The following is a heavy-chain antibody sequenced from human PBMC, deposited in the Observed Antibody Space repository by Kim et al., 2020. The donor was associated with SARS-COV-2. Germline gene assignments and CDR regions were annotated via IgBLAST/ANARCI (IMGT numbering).Heavy chain of an antibody. J-gene: IGHJ1*01. CDR2: ISYDGSNK. CDR3: ARDWGSGLRE. CDR1: GFTFSSCA. V-gene: IGHV3-30-3*01. D-gene: IGHD6-19*01. Sequence: GGSLRLSCAASGFTFSSCAIHWVRQAPGKGLEWVAVISYDGSNKYYADSVKGRFTISRDNSKNTLYLQMNSLRAEDTALYYCARDWGSGLREWGHGYLVT.